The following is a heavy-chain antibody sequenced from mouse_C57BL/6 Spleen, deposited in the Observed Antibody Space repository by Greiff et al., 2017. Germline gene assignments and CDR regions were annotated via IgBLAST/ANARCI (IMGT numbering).Heavy chain of an antibody. CDR2: ISSDGGST. J-gene: IGHJ1*03. D-gene: IGHD4-1*01. CDR3: ARHGDWDGNWYFDV. Sequence: DVKLVESGGGLVQPGESLKLSCESNEYEFPSHDMSWVRKTPEKRLELVAAISSDGGSTYYPDTMERRFIISRDNTKKTLYLQMSSLRSEDTALYYCARHGDWDGNWYFDVWGTGTTVTVSS. CDR1: EYEFPSHD. V-gene: IGHV5-2*01.